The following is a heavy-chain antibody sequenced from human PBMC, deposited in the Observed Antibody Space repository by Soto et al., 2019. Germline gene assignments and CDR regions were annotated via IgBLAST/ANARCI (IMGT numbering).Heavy chain of an antibody. V-gene: IGHV2-70*01. Sequence: SCPTLVNPTQTLTLTCTFSGFSLSTSGMCVSWIRQPPGKALEWLALIDWDDDKYYSTSLKTRLTISKDTSKNQVVLTMTNMDPVDTATYYCARIRRIVGANITYYYGMDVWGQGTPVTVYS. J-gene: IGHJ6*02. CDR3: ARIRRIVGANITYYYGMDV. CDR2: IDWDDDK. CDR1: GFSLSTSGMC. D-gene: IGHD1-26*01.